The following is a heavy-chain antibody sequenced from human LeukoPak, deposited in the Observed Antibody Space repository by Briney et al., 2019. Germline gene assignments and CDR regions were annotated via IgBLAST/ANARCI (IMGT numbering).Heavy chain of an antibody. V-gene: IGHV4-38-2*02. J-gene: IGHJ4*02. D-gene: IGHD3-10*01. CDR3: ARLYYYGSGTHWLDN. Sequence: SETLSLTCTVSGYSISIGYYWGWIRQPPGKGLEWIGNIYHSGSTYYNPSLKSRVTISVDTSKNQFSLKLSSVTAADTAVYYCARLYYYGSGTHWLDNWGQGALVTVSS. CDR2: IYHSGST. CDR1: GYSISIGYY.